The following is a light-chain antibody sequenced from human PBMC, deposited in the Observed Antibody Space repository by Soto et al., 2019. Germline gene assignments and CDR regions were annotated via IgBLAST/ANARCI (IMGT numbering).Light chain of an antibody. CDR1: QSILSSSNNKNS. CDR2: WAS. V-gene: IGKV4-1*01. CDR3: QQYYSSVVT. J-gene: IGKJ5*01. Sequence: DIVMTQSPDSLAVSLGERATINCKSSQSILSSSNNKNSLAWFQQQPGQPPKLLIYWASTRESGVPDRCSGSGSGTEFTLTISSLQAEDGAVYYCQQYYSSVVTFGQGTRLEIK.